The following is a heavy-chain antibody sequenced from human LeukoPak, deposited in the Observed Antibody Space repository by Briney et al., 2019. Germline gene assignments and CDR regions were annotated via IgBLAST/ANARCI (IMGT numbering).Heavy chain of an antibody. CDR3: ARDRRDGYNTPYWYFDL. Sequence: SETLSLTCAVYGGSFSDYFWNWIRQTPGKGLEWIGEINHGGGTNYNPSLKSRATISVDTSKKQFSLNLTSVTAADTAVYYCARDRRDGYNTPYWYFDLWGRGTLVTVSS. CDR2: INHGGGT. CDR1: GGSFSDYF. D-gene: IGHD5-24*01. V-gene: IGHV4-34*01. J-gene: IGHJ2*01.